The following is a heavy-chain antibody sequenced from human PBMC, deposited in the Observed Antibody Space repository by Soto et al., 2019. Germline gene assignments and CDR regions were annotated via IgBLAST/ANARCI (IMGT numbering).Heavy chain of an antibody. CDR1: GGSISSYY. V-gene: IGHV4-59*01. CDR2: MYYSGST. J-gene: IGHJ5*02. D-gene: IGHD2-8*01. CDR3: AGGAPLRTFDP. Sequence: QVQLQESGPGLVKPSETLSLTCTVSGGSISSYYWTWIRQPPGKGLEWIGYMYYSGSTNYNPSLKSRVTISVDTSKNQFSLKLSSVTAADTAVYYCAGGAPLRTFDPWGQGTLVTVSS.